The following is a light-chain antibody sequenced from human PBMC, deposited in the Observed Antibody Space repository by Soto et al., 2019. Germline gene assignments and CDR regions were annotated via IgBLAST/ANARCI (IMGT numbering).Light chain of an antibody. CDR3: SSKTSRGTVV. CDR2: EVT. CDR1: GSDVGGNDY. J-gene: IGLJ2*01. V-gene: IGLV2-14*01. Sequence: QSALTQPASVSGSPGQSITISCTGTGSDVGGNDYVSWYRQHPGKAPKLLIYEVTNRPSGVSNRFSGSKSGNTASLTISGLQAEDETDYYCSSKTSRGTVVFGGGTKLTVL.